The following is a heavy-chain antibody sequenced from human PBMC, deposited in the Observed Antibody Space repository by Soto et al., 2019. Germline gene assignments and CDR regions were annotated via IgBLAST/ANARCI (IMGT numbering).Heavy chain of an antibody. CDR3: AKDLGYCSSTSCSDDAFDI. J-gene: IGHJ3*02. D-gene: IGHD2-2*01. CDR1: GFTFSSYA. Sequence: EVQLLESGGGLVQPGGSLRLSCAASGFTFSSYAMSWVRQAPGKGLEWVSAISGSGGSTYYADSVKGRFTISRDNSKNTLYLQMNSLRAEDTAVYYCAKDLGYCSSTSCSDDAFDIWGQGTMVTVSS. V-gene: IGHV3-23*01. CDR2: ISGSGGST.